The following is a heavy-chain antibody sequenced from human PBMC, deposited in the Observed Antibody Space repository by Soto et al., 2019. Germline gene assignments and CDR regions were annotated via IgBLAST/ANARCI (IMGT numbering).Heavy chain of an antibody. CDR2: IFPGDSDT. D-gene: IGHD2-2*01. CDR3: ARRFGVVIPASSDY. V-gene: IGHV5-51*01. J-gene: IGHJ4*02. CDR1: GYSFTNYW. Sequence: GESLKISCKGSGYSFTNYWIGWVRQMPGRGLEWMGIIFPGDSDTRYSPSFQGQVTISADKSISTAYLQWSSLKASDTAIYYCARRFGVVIPASSDYWGQGTLVTVSS.